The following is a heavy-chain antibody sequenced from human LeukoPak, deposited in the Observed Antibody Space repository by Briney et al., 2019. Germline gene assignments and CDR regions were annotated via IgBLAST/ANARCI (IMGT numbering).Heavy chain of an antibody. CDR1: GYTFTGYY. J-gene: IGHJ4*02. D-gene: IGHD3-3*01. V-gene: IGHV1-2*04. Sequence: ASVKVSCKASGYTFTGYYMHWVRQAPGQGLEWMGWINPNSGGTNYAQKFQGWVTMTRDTSISTAYMELSGLRSEDTAIYYCARGPSYYDFHHWGQGTLVTVSS. CDR2: INPNSGGT. CDR3: ARGPSYYDFHH.